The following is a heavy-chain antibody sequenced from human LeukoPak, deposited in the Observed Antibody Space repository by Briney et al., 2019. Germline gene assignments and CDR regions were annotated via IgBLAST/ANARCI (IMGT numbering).Heavy chain of an antibody. J-gene: IGHJ3*02. Sequence: EASVKVSCKASGGTFSSYAISWVRQAPGQGLEWMGGIIPIFGTANYAQKFQGRVTITADKSTSTAYTELSSLRSEDTAVYYCASSSGSGYAFDIWGQGTMVTVSS. V-gene: IGHV1-69*06. CDR2: IIPIFGTA. CDR3: ASSSGSGYAFDI. CDR1: GGTFSSYA. D-gene: IGHD6-19*01.